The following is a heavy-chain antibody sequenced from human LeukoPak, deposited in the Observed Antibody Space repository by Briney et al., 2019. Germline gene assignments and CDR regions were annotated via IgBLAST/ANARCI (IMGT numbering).Heavy chain of an antibody. CDR1: GASISNYY. J-gene: IGHJ1*01. D-gene: IGHD1-26*01. Sequence: PSETLSLTCTVSGASISNYYWSWIRQSPGKGLEWIGHIYYSGSTNYNPSLKSRVTISVDTSKNQFSLKLSSVTAADTAGYYCASGRDLLTYFQHWDQGTLVTVSS. CDR3: ASGRDLLTYFQH. V-gene: IGHV4-59*01. CDR2: IYYSGST.